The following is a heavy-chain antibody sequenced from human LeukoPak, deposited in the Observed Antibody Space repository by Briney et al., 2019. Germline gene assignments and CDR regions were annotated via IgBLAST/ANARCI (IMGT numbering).Heavy chain of an antibody. CDR1: GYTLTELS. CDR3: ATEIINYDFWSLGY. D-gene: IGHD3-3*01. CDR2: FDPEDGET. V-gene: IGHV1-24*01. J-gene: IGHJ4*02. Sequence: ASVKVPCKVSGYTLTELSMHWVRQAPGKGLEWMGGFDPEDGETIYAQKFQGRVTMTEDTSTDTAYMELSSLRSEDTAVYYCATEIINYDFWSLGYWGQGTLVTVSS.